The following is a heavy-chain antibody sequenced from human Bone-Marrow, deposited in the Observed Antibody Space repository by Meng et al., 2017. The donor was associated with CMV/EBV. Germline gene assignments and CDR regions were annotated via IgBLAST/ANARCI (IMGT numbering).Heavy chain of an antibody. Sequence: SETLSLTCTVSGGSISSSSYYWGWIRQPPGKGLEWIGSIYYSGSTYYNPSLKSRVTISVDTSKNQFSLKLSSVTAADTAVYYCAGEPSPDPYYYYYGMDVWGQGTTVTVSS. CDR2: IYYSGST. J-gene: IGHJ6*02. D-gene: IGHD1-14*01. CDR3: AGEPSPDPYYYYYGMDV. V-gene: IGHV4-39*07. CDR1: GGSISSSSYY.